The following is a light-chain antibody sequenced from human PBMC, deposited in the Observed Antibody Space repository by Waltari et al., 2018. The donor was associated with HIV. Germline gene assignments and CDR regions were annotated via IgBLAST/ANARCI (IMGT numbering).Light chain of an antibody. CDR1: QNINSW. CDR3: QHYQTYPWT. J-gene: IGKJ1*01. CDR2: KAS. Sequence: DIQMTQSPFTLSASVGERVTITCRASQNINSWLAWYQQKPGKAPKLLIYKASILESGVPSRFSGYKSGTEFTLTISSLHPDDFATYYCQHYQTYPWTFGQGTKVEIK. V-gene: IGKV1-5*03.